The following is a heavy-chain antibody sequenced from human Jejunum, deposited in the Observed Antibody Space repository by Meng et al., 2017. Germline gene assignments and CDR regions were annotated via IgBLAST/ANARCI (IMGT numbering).Heavy chain of an antibody. CDR2: FSVSGDST. J-gene: IGHJ4*02. CDR1: GFTFSIYT. Sequence: EVQLLESGGGLVQPGGSLRPSCAASGFTFSIYTMAWVRQAPGKGLEWVSTFSVSGDSTYYADSVKGRFTISRDNSKNTLYLQMNSLRAEDTAIYYCAKQMPGYRSADYWGQGTLVTVSS. V-gene: IGHV3-23*01. D-gene: IGHD3-9*01. CDR3: AKQMPGYRSADY.